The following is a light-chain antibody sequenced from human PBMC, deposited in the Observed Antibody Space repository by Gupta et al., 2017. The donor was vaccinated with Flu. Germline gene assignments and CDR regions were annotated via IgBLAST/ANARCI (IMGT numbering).Light chain of an antibody. CDR2: EVS. CDR3: SSYTSTSTYV. J-gene: IGLJ1*01. Sequence: QSALTQPASVPGSPGQSITISCTGTGSDVGGYNYVSWYQHHPGKAPKLMIYEVSNRPSGVSNRFSGSKSDNTASLTISGLQAEDEADYYCSSYTSTSTYVFGIGTKVTVL. V-gene: IGLV2-14*01. CDR1: GSDVGGYNY.